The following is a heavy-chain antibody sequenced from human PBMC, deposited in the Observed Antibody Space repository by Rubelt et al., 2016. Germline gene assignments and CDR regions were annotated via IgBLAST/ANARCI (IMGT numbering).Heavy chain of an antibody. V-gene: IGHV4-34*01. D-gene: IGHD2-2*01. J-gene: IGHJ5*02. CDR2: INHSGST. CDR1: GGSFSGYY. Sequence: QVQLQQWGAGLLKPSETLSLTCAVYGGSFSGYYWSWIRQPPGKGLEWIGEINHSGSTNYNPSHKSRVTRSVGTAKNQCSLKLSSVTAADTAVYYWARKHAMPSTWFDPWGQGTLVTVSS. CDR3: ARKHAMPSTWFDP.